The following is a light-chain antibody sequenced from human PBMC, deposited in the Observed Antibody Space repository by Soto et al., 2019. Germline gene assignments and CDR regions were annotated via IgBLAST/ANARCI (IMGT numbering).Light chain of an antibody. CDR3: HSSDSRLSGSKV. J-gene: IGLJ3*02. V-gene: IGLV1-40*01. Sequence: QSVLTQPPSVSGAPGQRVTISCTGSRFNIGAGSDVHWYQQLPGTAPKHLVYGNNNRPSGVPDRFSGSKSGTSASLAISGLQAEDEGDYYCHSSDSRLSGSKVFGGGTKLTVL. CDR1: RFNIGAGSD. CDR2: GNN.